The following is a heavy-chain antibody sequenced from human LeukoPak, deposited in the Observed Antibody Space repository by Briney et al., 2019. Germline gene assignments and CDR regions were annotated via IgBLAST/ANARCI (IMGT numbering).Heavy chain of an antibody. CDR1: GYTFTGYY. D-gene: IGHD3-22*01. V-gene: IGHV1-2*06. Sequence: GASVKVSCKASGYTFTGYYMHWVRQAPGQGLEWMGRINPNSGGTNYAQKFQGRVTMTRDTSISTAYMELSRLRSDDTAVYYCARGVYYYDSSGYRGFDYWGQGTLVTVSS. J-gene: IGHJ4*02. CDR2: INPNSGGT. CDR3: ARGVYYYDSSGYRGFDY.